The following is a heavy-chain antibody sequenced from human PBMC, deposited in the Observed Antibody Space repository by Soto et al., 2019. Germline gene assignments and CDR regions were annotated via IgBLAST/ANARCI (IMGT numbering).Heavy chain of an antibody. CDR2: IYYSGST. Sequence: QVQLQESGPGLVKPSQTLSLTCTVSGGSISSGGYYWSWIRQHPGKGLEWIGYIYYSGSTYYNPSLKSRVTISVDTSKNQFSLNLSSVTAADTAVYYCARDQAGEKSMDVWGQGTTVTVSS. CDR1: GGSISSGGYY. D-gene: IGHD3-16*01. V-gene: IGHV4-31*03. J-gene: IGHJ6*02. CDR3: ARDQAGEKSMDV.